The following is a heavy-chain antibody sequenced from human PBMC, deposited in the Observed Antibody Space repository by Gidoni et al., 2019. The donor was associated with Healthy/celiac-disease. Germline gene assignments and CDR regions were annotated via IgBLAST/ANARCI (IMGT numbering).Heavy chain of an antibody. CDR2: ITWNSGSI. D-gene: IGHD3-10*01. J-gene: IGHJ3*02. CDR3: AKGSFSGFGELIDI. V-gene: IGHV3-9*01. CDR1: GFTFDDYA. Sequence: EVQLVESGGGLVQPGRSLRLSCAASGFTFDDYAMHWVRQAPGKGLEWVSGITWNSGSIAYADSVKGRFTISRDNAKNSLYLQMNSLRAEDTALYYCAKGSFSGFGELIDIWGQGTMVTVSS.